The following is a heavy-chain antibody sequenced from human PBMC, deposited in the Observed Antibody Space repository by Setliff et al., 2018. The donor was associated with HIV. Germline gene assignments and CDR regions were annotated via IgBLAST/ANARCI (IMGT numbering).Heavy chain of an antibody. CDR1: GYTFTAYY. D-gene: IGHD2-21*01. CDR2: INPDSGGT. Sequence: ASVKVSCKASGYTFTAYYMHWLRQAPGQGLEWMGRINPDSGGTNYAQKFQGRVTMTRDTSITTAYMELSRLRSDDTAVYYCALSHLAYCGGDCYSRDYYYMDVWGKGTTVTVSS. V-gene: IGHV1-2*06. CDR3: ALSHLAYCGGDCYSRDYYYMDV. J-gene: IGHJ6*03.